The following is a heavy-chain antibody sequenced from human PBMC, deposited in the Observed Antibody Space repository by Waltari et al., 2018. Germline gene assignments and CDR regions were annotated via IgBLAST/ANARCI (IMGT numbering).Heavy chain of an antibody. Sequence: QVTLKESGPVLVKPTETLTLTCTVSGFSLSNARLGVRWIRQPPGKALEWLAHIFSNDEKSYSTSLKSRLTISKDTSKSQVVLTMTNMDPVDTATYYCARMRAAAAGTLIDYWGQGTLVTVSS. V-gene: IGHV2-26*01. CDR2: IFSNDEK. CDR3: ARMRAAAAGTLIDY. D-gene: IGHD6-13*01. CDR1: GFSLSNARLG. J-gene: IGHJ4*02.